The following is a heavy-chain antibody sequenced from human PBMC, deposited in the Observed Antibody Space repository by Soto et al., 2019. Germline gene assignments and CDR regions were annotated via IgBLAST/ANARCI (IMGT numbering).Heavy chain of an antibody. CDR2: IFSNDEK. V-gene: IGHV2-26*01. CDR1: GFSLSNARMG. Sequence: SGPTLVNPTETLTLTCTVSGFSLSNARMGVSWIRQPPGKALEWLAHIFSNDEKSYSTSLESGLTISKDTSKSQVVLTMTNMDPVDTASYFCARIPSDYDQFLFSIDYWGQGTMVTV. D-gene: IGHD5-12*01. J-gene: IGHJ4*02. CDR3: ARIPSDYDQFLFSIDY.